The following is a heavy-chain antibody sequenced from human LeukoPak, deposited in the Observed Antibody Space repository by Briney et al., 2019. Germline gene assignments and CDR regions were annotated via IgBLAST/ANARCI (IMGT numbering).Heavy chain of an antibody. D-gene: IGHD2-2*01. CDR2: ISAYNGNT. Sequence: ASVKVSCKASGYTFTNYGISWVRQAPGQGLEWMGWISAYNGNTNYAQKFQGRVTMTTDTPTNTAYMELRGLRSDDTAVYYCAREDVVVVPAALFNDAFDIWGQGTMVTVSS. V-gene: IGHV1-18*01. J-gene: IGHJ3*02. CDR1: GYTFTNYG. CDR3: AREDVVVVPAALFNDAFDI.